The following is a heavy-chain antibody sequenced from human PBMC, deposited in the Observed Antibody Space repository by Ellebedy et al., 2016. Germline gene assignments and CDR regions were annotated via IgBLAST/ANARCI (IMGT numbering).Heavy chain of an antibody. Sequence: SETLSLTXTVSGDSITTYYWSWIRQPAEKGLEWIGRISPSGSTDYNPSLKSRVTMSLDTSKNQFSLKLTSVTAADTAVYYCARGEAAPDTFDIWGQGTMVTVSS. J-gene: IGHJ3*02. CDR2: ISPSGST. D-gene: IGHD1-26*01. CDR3: ARGEAAPDTFDI. V-gene: IGHV4-4*07. CDR1: GDSITTYY.